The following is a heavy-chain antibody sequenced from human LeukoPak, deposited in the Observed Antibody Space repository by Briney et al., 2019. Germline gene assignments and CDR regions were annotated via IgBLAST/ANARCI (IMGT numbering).Heavy chain of an antibody. CDR3: ARELKNYFDY. J-gene: IGHJ4*02. CDR1: GYSISSGYY. CDR2: IYHSGST. Sequence: PSETLSLTCTVSGYSISSGYYWGWIRQPPGKGLEWIGSIYHSGSTYYNPSLKSRVTISVDTSKNQFSLKLSSMTAADTAVYYCARELKNYFDYWGQGTLVTVSS. V-gene: IGHV4-38-2*02.